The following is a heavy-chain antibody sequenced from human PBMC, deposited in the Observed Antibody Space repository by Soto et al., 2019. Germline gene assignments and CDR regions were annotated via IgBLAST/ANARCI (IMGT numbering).Heavy chain of an antibody. CDR3: LGGSSYAFDI. V-gene: IGHV3-74*01. Sequence: EVQLVESGGGLVQPGGSLRLSCAASGFTFSSYWMHWVRQAPGKGLVWVSRINSDGSSTSYADSVKGRFTISRDNAKNSLYLQMNSRRAEDTAVYYCLGGSSYAFDIWGQGTMVTVSS. CDR2: INSDGSST. CDR1: GFTFSSYW. D-gene: IGHD6-6*01. J-gene: IGHJ3*02.